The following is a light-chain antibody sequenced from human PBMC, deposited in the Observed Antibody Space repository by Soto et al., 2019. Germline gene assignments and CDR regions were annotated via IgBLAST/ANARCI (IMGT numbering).Light chain of an antibody. CDR2: GVT. CDR1: SSDIGFYNY. CDR3: SSYSTSFFYV. Sequence: QSVLTQPASVSGSPGQSITISCTGTSSDIGFYNYVSWYQQYPGKAPNLLIYGVTNRPSGVSYCFSGSKSGSTASLTISGLRDEDEADYYCSSYSTSFFYVFGTGTKVTVL. V-gene: IGLV2-14*03. J-gene: IGLJ1*01.